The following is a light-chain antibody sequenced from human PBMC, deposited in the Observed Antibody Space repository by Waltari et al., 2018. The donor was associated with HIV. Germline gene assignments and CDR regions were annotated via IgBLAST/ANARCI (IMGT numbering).Light chain of an antibody. CDR1: SGHSNYD. V-gene: IGLV4-69*01. J-gene: IGLJ3*02. Sequence: QLVLTQSPSASASLGASVKFTCTLSSGHSNYDIAWHQQQPEKGPRYLMKLNSYGSHSKGDGIPDRFSGSSSGAERYLTISSLQSEDEADYYCQTWDTGIRVFGGGTKLTVL. CDR3: QTWDTGIRV. CDR2: LNSYGSH.